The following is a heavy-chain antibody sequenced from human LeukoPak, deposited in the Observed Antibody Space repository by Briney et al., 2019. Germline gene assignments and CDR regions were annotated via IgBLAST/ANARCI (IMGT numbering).Heavy chain of an antibody. Sequence: PSETLSLTCTVSGGSISSYYRSWIRQPAGKGLEWIGRIYTSGSTNYNPSLKSRVTISVDKSKNQFSLKLSSVTAADTAVYYCASYSSGWYFWFDPWGQETLVTVSS. V-gene: IGHV4-4*07. CDR1: GGSISSYY. J-gene: IGHJ5*02. CDR2: IYTSGST. CDR3: ASYSSGWYFWFDP. D-gene: IGHD6-19*01.